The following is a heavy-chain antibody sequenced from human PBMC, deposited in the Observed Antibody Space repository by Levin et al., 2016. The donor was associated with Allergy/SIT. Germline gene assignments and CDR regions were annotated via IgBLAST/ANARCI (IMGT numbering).Heavy chain of an antibody. CDR3: ASQPDYGDYVMQGDWYFDL. V-gene: IGHV1-69*02. D-gene: IGHD4-17*01. J-gene: IGHJ2*01. Sequence: WVRQAPGQGLEWMGRIIPILGIANYAQKFQGRVTITADESTSTAYMELSSLRSEDTAVYYCASQPDYGDYVMQGDWYFDLWGRGTLVTVSS. CDR2: IIPILGIA.